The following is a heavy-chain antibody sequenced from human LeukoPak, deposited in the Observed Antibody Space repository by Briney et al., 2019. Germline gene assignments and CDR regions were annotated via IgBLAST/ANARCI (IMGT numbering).Heavy chain of an antibody. CDR1: GYTFTSYG. J-gene: IGHJ6*03. Sequence: ASVKVSCKASGYTFTSYGISWVRQAPGQGLEWMGWISAYNGNTNYAQKLQGRVTMTTDTSTSTAYMELRSLRSDDTAVYYCARSKGTTVTSYYYYYYMDVWGKGTTVTVSS. CDR3: ARSKGTTVTSYYYYYYMDV. V-gene: IGHV1-18*01. CDR2: ISAYNGNT. D-gene: IGHD4-11*01.